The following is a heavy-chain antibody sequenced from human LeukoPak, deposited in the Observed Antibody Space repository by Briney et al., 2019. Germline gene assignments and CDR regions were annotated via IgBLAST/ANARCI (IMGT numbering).Heavy chain of an antibody. J-gene: IGHJ5*02. CDR2: IDPSDSYT. D-gene: IGHD5-12*01. CDR3: ARGGKSAYGWFDP. CDR1: GYSFTNYW. Sequence: GESLKISCKDSGYSFTNYWISLVRQMPGKGLEWMGTIDPSDSYTNYSPSFQGHVTISADKSISTAYLQWSSLKASDTAMYYCARGGKSAYGWFDPWGQGALVTVSS. V-gene: IGHV5-10-1*01.